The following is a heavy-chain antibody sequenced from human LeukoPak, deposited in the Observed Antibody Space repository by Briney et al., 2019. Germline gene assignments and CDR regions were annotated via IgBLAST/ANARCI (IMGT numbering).Heavy chain of an antibody. Sequence: PGGSLRLSCAASGFTFSSYAMHWVRQAPGKGLEWVAVISYDGSNKYYADSVKGRFTISRDNSKNTLYLQMNSLRAEDTAVYYCARELRWSLDYWGQGTLVTVSS. CDR1: GFTFSSYA. CDR3: ARELRWSLDY. D-gene: IGHD4-23*01. CDR2: ISYDGSNK. J-gene: IGHJ4*02. V-gene: IGHV3-30*04.